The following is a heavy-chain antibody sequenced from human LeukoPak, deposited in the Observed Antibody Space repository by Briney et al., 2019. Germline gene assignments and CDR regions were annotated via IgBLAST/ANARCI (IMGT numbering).Heavy chain of an antibody. Sequence: SETLSLTCKVSGGSMSTSDYYWAWIRQPPGRGLEWIASVDYTGTTYYNPSLKSRVTRSLDPSKNLFSLILRSVTATDTAVYFCARHGRVRDWGFDYWGQGALVTVSS. CDR1: GGSMSTSDYY. J-gene: IGHJ4*02. CDR2: VDYTGTT. CDR3: ARHGRVRDWGFDY. V-gene: IGHV4-39*01. D-gene: IGHD3-16*01.